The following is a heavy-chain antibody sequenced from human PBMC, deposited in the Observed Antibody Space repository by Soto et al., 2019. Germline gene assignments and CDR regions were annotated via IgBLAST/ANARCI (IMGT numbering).Heavy chain of an antibody. Sequence: PGGSLRLSCAASGFNFSDYYMTWIRQAPGKGLEWISYISTSGRDTEYADSVKGRFLISRDNAKRSLYLQMNSLRVEDTAVYYCATAEVDYWGPGTLVTVSS. CDR3: ATAEVDY. CDR2: ISTSGRDT. V-gene: IGHV3-11*06. CDR1: GFNFSDYY. J-gene: IGHJ4*02.